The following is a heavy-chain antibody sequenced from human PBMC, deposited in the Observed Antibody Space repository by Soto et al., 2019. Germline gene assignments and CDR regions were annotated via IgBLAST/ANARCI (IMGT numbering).Heavy chain of an antibody. D-gene: IGHD6-13*01. CDR2: INPNSVGT. CDR3: ARSLLDEYSSSWRSAYYGMDV. Sequence: ASVKVSCKASGFTFSAYYICWVRQAPGQGLEWIGWINPNSVGTNNAQKFQGRVTMTRDTSTSTVYMELSALIPDDTAVYYCARSLLDEYSSSWRSAYYGMDVWGQGTTVTVSS. V-gene: IGHV1-2*02. J-gene: IGHJ6*02. CDR1: GFTFSAYY.